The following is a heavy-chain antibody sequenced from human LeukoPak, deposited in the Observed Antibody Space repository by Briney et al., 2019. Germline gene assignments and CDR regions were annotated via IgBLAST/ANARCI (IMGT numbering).Heavy chain of an antibody. J-gene: IGHJ4*02. V-gene: IGHV4-39*01. CDR2: IYYSGTT. CDR1: GGSISSSSYY. D-gene: IGHD6-19*01. CDR3: ARALDSGWPKPFDY. Sequence: SETLSLTCTASGGSISSSSYYWGWIRQPPGKGLEWIGSIYYSGTTYYNPSLKSRVTISVDTSKNQFSLKLSSVSAADTAVYYCARALDSGWPKPFDYWGQGTLVTVSS.